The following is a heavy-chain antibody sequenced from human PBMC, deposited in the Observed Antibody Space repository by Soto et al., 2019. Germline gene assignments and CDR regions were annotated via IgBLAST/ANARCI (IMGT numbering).Heavy chain of an antibody. J-gene: IGHJ4*02. D-gene: IGHD3-9*01. Sequence: EVQRVESGGGLVQPGGSLRLSCAASGFTFSSYWMSWVRQAPGKGLEWVANIKQDGSEKYYVDSVKGRFTISRDNAKNSLYLQMNSLRAEDTAVYYCARDADNYDILTGLMDYWGQGTLVTVSS. V-gene: IGHV3-7*05. CDR2: IKQDGSEK. CDR3: ARDADNYDILTGLMDY. CDR1: GFTFSSYW.